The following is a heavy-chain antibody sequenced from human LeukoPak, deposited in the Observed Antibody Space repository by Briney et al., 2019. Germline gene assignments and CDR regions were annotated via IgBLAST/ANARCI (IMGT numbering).Heavy chain of an antibody. V-gene: IGHV3-7*01. CDR1: GFTFITYW. D-gene: IGHD2-21*02. J-gene: IGHJ4*02. CDR2: INQDASEI. CDR3: ATDRDNSDWQKRFDS. Sequence: GGSLRLSCAASGFTFITYWMNWYRQAPGKGLEWVGNINQDASEINYVDSVRGRFTISRDNAKNSLQLQMNSLRAEDTAVYYCATDRDNSDWQKRFDSWGQGTLVTVSS.